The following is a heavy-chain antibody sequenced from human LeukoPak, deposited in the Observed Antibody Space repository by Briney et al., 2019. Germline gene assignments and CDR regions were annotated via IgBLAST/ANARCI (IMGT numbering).Heavy chain of an antibody. Sequence: PGGSLRLSCAASGFTFSDYYMTWIRQAPGKGLEWVSYISTNSIYTYYADSVEGRFTISRDNAHNSLYLRMSSLRTEDTAVYYCARLRRYPGPGDYFDYWGQGILVTVSS. V-gene: IGHV3-11*03. J-gene: IGHJ4*02. CDR3: ARLRRYPGPGDYFDY. CDR2: ISTNSIYT. D-gene: IGHD3-10*01. CDR1: GFTFSDYY.